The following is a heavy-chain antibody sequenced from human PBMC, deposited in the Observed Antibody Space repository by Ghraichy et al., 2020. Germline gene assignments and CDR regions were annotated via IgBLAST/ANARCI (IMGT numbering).Heavy chain of an antibody. CDR2: INHSETT. CDR3: ARGHTGGYYYRNLDY. J-gene: IGHJ4*02. V-gene: IGHV4-34*01. Sequence: SETLSLTCAVYGGSFSGFYWTWIRQPPGKGLEWIGEINHSETTNSNPFLKSRFTISVDTSKNQFSLKLSSVTAEDTAVYYCARGHTGGYYYRNLDYWGQGTLVTVSS. CDR1: GGSFSGFY. D-gene: IGHD3-22*01.